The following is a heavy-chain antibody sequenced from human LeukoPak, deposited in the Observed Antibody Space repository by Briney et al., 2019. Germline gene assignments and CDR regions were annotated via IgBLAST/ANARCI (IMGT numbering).Heavy chain of an antibody. V-gene: IGHV4-34*01. Sequence: SETLSLTCAVYGGSFSGYYRSWIRQPPGKGLEWIGEINHSGSTNYNPSLKSRVTISVDTSKNQFSLKLSSVTAADTAVYYCARDRSASGSYPYYYYYMDVWGKGTTVTVSS. CDR2: INHSGST. J-gene: IGHJ6*03. CDR1: GGSFSGYY. D-gene: IGHD3-10*01. CDR3: ARDRSASGSYPYYYYYMDV.